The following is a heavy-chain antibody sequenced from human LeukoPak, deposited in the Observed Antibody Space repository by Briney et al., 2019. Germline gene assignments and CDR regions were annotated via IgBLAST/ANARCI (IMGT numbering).Heavy chain of an antibody. CDR2: IKQDGSEK. V-gene: IGHV3-7*01. Sequence: GGSLRLSCATSGFNFHSRWMNWVRQAPGKGPERVANIKQDGSEKYYVDSVKGRFTISRDNAKNSLYLQMNSLRVEDTAIYYCATSPIQLWAFDMWGRGTMVTVSS. J-gene: IGHJ3*02. D-gene: IGHD5-18*01. CDR1: GFNFHSRW. CDR3: ATSPIQLWAFDM.